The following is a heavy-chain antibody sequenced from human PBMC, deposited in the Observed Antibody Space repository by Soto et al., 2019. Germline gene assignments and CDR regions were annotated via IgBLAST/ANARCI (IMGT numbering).Heavy chain of an antibody. CDR2: IYSGSST. Sequence: PGGSLRLSCAASGFTVSNNYMSWVRQAPGKGLEWVSVIYSGSSTYYADPVKGRFTISRDNSKNTLYLQMNSLRAEDTAVYYCARATAAAAEYYFDYWGQGTLVTVSS. CDR1: GFTVSNNY. D-gene: IGHD6-13*01. V-gene: IGHV3-53*01. J-gene: IGHJ4*02. CDR3: ARATAAAAEYYFDY.